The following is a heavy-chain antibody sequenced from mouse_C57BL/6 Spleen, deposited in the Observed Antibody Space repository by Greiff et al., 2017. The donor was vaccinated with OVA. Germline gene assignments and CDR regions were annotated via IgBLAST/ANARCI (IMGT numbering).Heavy chain of an antibody. CDR1: GYSITSGYY. J-gene: IGHJ3*01. CDR2: ISYDGSN. D-gene: IGHD2-5*01. CDR3: AREGGSYYSNDEGFAY. V-gene: IGHV3-6*01. Sequence: DVQLQESGPGLVKPSQSLSLTCSVTGYSITSGYYRNWIRQFPGNKLEWMGYISYDGSNNYNPSLKNRISITRDTSKNQFFLKLNSVTTEDTATYYCAREGGSYYSNDEGFAYWGQGTLVTVSA.